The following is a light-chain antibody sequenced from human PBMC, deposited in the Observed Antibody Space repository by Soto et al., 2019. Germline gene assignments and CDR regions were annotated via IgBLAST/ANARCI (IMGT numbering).Light chain of an antibody. CDR3: SAYTARSILV. J-gene: IGLJ3*02. V-gene: IGLV2-14*01. Sequence: HSFLTQRASVSGSPGQSITISCSGTMREVGAYNLFSWYQQHPGTAPKLIIYEVRNRPSGISSRFSGSRSGNTASLTISGLQSEDEGDYYCSAYTARSILVFGGGTKVTVL. CDR2: EVR. CDR1: MREVGAYNL.